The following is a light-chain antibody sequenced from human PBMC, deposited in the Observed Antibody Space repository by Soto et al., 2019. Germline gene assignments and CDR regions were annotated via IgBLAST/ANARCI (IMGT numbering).Light chain of an antibody. Sequence: DIQMTQSPSSLSASVGDRLTITCRASQSITDYLNWYQQKPGKAPNLLIYAASSLQSGVPSRFSGSGSGTDFTLTISSLQPEDFATYYCQQSYSTPLTFGGGTKVDIK. CDR1: QSITDY. CDR3: QQSYSTPLT. J-gene: IGKJ4*01. CDR2: AAS. V-gene: IGKV1-39*01.